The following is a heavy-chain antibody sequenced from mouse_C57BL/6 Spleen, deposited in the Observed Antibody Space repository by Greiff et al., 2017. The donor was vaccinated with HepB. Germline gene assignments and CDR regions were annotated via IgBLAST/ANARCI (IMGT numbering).Heavy chain of an antibody. CDR3: AREGDTRYYYAMDY. D-gene: IGHD1-1*01. CDR2: ISYDGSN. CDR1: GYSITSGYY. Sequence: EVKLVESGPGLVKPSQSLSLTCSVTGYSITSGYYWNWIRQFPGNKLEWMGYISYDGSNNYNPSLKNRISITRDTSKNQFFLKLNSVTTEDTATYYCAREGDTRYYYAMDYWGQGTSVTVSS. V-gene: IGHV3-6*01. J-gene: IGHJ4*01.